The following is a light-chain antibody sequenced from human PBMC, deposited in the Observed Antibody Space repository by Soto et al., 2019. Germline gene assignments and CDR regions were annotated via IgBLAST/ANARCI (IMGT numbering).Light chain of an antibody. CDR2: GVR. CDR1: SHNIGDYDY. CDR3: ASFTASRVYV. J-gene: IGLJ1*01. V-gene: IGLV2-14*01. Sequence: QSALTQPTSVSGSAGQSITISCTGNSHNIGDYDYVSWYQQHPGKAPRLLFYGVRNRPSGIPSRFSASKSGLTASLTISGLQAEGEADYYCASFTASRVYVCXPGTKVTVL.